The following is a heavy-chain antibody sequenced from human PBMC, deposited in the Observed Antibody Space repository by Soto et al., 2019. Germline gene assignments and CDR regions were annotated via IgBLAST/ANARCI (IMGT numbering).Heavy chain of an antibody. CDR2: IIPIFGTA. CDR3: ARDPTYYDFWSGYPWFDP. D-gene: IGHD3-3*01. Sequence: SVKVSCKASGGTFSSYAISWVRQAPGQGLEWMGGIIPIFGTANYAQKLQGRVTMTTDTSTSTAYMELRSLRSDDTAVYYCARDPTYYDFWSGYPWFDPWGQGTLVTVSS. V-gene: IGHV1-69*05. J-gene: IGHJ5*02. CDR1: GGTFSSYA.